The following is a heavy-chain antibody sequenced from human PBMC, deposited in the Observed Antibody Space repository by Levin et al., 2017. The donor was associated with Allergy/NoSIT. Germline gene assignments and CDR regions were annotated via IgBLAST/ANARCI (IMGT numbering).Heavy chain of an antibody. CDR2: IYPGDSDT. CDR3: ARHGSMVRGVITNLDY. CDR1: GYSFTSYW. V-gene: IGHV5-51*01. D-gene: IGHD3-10*01. Sequence: GESLKISCKGSGYSFTSYWIGWVRQMPGKGLEWMGIIYPGDSDTRYSPSFQGQVTISADKSISTAYLQWSSLKASDTAMYYCARHGSMVRGVITNLDYWGQGTLVTVSS. J-gene: IGHJ4*02.